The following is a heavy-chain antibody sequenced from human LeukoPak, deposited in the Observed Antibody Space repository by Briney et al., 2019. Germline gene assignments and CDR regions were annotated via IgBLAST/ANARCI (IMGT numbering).Heavy chain of an antibody. J-gene: IGHJ4*02. V-gene: IGHV1-8*01. Sequence: GASVKVSCKASGYTFTSYDINWVRQATGQGLEWMGWMNPNSGNTGYAQKFQGRVTMTRNTSISTAYMELSSLRSEDTAVYYCARAVHCSSTSCYTFDYWGQGTLVTVSS. CDR3: ARAVHCSSTSCYTFDY. CDR2: MNPNSGNT. D-gene: IGHD2-2*02. CDR1: GYTFTSYD.